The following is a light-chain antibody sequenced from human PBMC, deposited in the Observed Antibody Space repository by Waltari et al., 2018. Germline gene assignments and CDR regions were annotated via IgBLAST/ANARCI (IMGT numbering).Light chain of an antibody. Sequence: DIQMTQSPSTLSASAGDRVTINCRASQSISSWLAWYQQKPGKAPKLLIYKASSLESGVPSRFSGSGSGTEFTLTISSLQPDDFATYYCQQYNSYPYTFGQGTKLEIK. J-gene: IGKJ2*01. CDR3: QQYNSYPYT. CDR1: QSISSW. CDR2: KAS. V-gene: IGKV1-5*03.